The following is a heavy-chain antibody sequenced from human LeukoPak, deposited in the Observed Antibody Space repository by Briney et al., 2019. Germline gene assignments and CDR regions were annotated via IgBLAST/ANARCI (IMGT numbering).Heavy chain of an antibody. CDR1: GGSISSDH. V-gene: IGHV4-59*08. CDR2: IYYSGST. D-gene: IGHD2-2*01. CDR3: ARHRALADIVLVPTAMRRYGMDV. J-gene: IGHJ6*02. Sequence: EALSLTCTVSGGSISSDHWSWTRQPPGKGLEWIGYIYYSGSTNYNPSLKSRVTISVDTSKNQFSLKLSSVTAADTAVYYCARHRALADIVLVPTAMRRYGMDVWGQGTTVTVSS.